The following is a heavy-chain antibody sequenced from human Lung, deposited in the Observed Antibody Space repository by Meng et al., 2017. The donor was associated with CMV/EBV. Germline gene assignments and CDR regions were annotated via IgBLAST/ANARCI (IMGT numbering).Heavy chain of an antibody. CDR2: INSGGSST. D-gene: IGHD4-17*01. CDR3: ARGEYGDYDSIDY. V-gene: IGHV3-74*01. CDR1: GFTFSHYW. Sequence: CAASGFTFSHYWMHWVRQAPGKGLVWVSRINSGGSSTGYADSVKGRFTISRDNAKNTLYLQMNSLRAEDTAVYYCARGEYGDYDSIDYWGQGTLVTVSS. J-gene: IGHJ4*02.